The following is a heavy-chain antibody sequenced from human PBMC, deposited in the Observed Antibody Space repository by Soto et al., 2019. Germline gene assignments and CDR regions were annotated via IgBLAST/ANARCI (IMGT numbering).Heavy chain of an antibody. D-gene: IGHD1-26*01. V-gene: IGHV3-73*02. CDR3: TRSGGSHSFGY. CDR1: GFTLSGSA. CDR2: IRSKTHSYAT. J-gene: IGHJ4*02. Sequence: EVQLVESGGGLVQPGESLKLSCAAPGFTLSGSAVHWVRQASGKGLEWVGRIRSKTHSYATEYIASVKGRFTMSRDDSNNTAYLQMNGLKTDDTAVYYCTRSGGSHSFGYWGQGTLVTVSS.